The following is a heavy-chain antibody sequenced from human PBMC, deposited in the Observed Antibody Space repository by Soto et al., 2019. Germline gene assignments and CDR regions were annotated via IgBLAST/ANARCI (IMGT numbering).Heavy chain of an antibody. CDR2: NLWDDEK. V-gene: IGHV2-5*02. CDR3: VHRLSPYGLHY. D-gene: IGHD3-10*01. CDR1: GFSLRTSGVG. J-gene: IGHJ4*02. Sequence: QITLKESGPTLVKPTQTLTLTCTFSGFSLRTSGVGVGWIRQPPGQAMEWLALNLWDDEKRYSPLLKSRLTITKDASKNQVVLTMTNMDPVDTGTYYCVHRLSPYGLHYWGQGILVTVSS.